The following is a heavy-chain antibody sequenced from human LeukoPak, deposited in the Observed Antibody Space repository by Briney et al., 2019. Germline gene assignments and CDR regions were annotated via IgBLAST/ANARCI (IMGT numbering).Heavy chain of an antibody. D-gene: IGHD3-3*02. CDR1: GFTFSSYG. V-gene: IGHV3-30*02. J-gene: IGHJ4*02. CDR3: AKDLVDNTFLPHYFDY. CDR2: IRYDGSNK. Sequence: PGGSLRLSCAASGFTFSSYGMHWVRQAPGKGLEWVAFIRYDGSNKYYADSVKGRFTISRDNSKNTLYLQMNSLRAEDTAVYYCAKDLVDNTFLPHYFDYWGQGTLVTVSS.